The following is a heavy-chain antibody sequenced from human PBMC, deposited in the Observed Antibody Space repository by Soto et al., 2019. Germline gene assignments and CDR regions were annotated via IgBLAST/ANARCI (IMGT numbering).Heavy chain of an antibody. D-gene: IGHD2-2*01. CDR1: GYDITNGAL. CDR2: TPHRRDP. CDR3: TRIYCTITSCFINCMDV. Sequence: PSETLSLTCAVSGYDITNGALWGYRRPPPRKELSCFRTTPHRRDPHYSPSLKSRVTISMDTAKNPPSLILSSATPADTATCYCTRIYCTITSCFINCMDVWGPGTTVT. V-gene: IGHV4-38-2*01. J-gene: IGHJ6*02.